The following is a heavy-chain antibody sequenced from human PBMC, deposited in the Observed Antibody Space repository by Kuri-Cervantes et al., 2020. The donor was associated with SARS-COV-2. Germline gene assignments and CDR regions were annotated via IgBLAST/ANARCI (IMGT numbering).Heavy chain of an antibody. CDR1: GFTFSGYS. CDR3: AKARPSGGY. CDR2: ISDSGINT. D-gene: IGHD4-23*01. Sequence: GESLKISCAASGFTFSGYSMNWIRQAPGRGLEWVSGISDSGINTYYPDSVRGRFTISRDNSKNMLYLQMHSLRVEDTAVYYCAKARPSGGYWGQGTLVTVSS. J-gene: IGHJ4*02. V-gene: IGHV3-23*01.